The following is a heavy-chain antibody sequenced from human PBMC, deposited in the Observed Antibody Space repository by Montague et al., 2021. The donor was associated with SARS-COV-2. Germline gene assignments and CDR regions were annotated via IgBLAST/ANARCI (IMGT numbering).Heavy chain of an antibody. CDR2: INHSANT. D-gene: IGHD3-10*01. CDR1: GGSLSGYY. Sequence: ETLSLTCAVHGGSLSGYYWSWIRQPPEKGLEWIGEINHSANTKYNPSLKSPVTNSIDTSKNQFSLKMTSVTAADTATYYCASGIYPSGSYYNRYYYGLNIWGPGTTVIVSS. V-gene: IGHV4-34*01. CDR3: ASGIYPSGSYYNRYYYGLNI. J-gene: IGHJ6*02.